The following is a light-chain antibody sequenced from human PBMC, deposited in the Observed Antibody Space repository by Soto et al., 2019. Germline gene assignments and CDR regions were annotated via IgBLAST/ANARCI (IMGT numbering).Light chain of an antibody. CDR2: DAT. CDR3: QQYDNLLLLT. V-gene: IGKV1-33*01. CDR1: QDIRTY. J-gene: IGKJ4*01. Sequence: DLQMTQSPSSLSASVGGRVTITCQASQDIRTYLNWYQQKPGKAPKLLIYDATNLETGVPARFSGSASGTHFSFTISGLQPEDIATYYCQQYDNLLLLTFGGGTKVEI.